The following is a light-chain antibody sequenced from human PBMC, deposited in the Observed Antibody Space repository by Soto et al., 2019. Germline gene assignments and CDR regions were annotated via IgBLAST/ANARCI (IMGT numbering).Light chain of an antibody. Sequence: EIVLTQSPGTLSLSPGERATLSCRASQSVSSSYLAWYQQKPGQAPRLLIYGASSRATGIPDRFSGSGSGTDFTLTISRLEPEDFAVYYCQQSGSSRCTFGQGTKLEIK. CDR2: GAS. J-gene: IGKJ2*02. CDR1: QSVSSSY. CDR3: QQSGSSRCT. V-gene: IGKV3-20*01.